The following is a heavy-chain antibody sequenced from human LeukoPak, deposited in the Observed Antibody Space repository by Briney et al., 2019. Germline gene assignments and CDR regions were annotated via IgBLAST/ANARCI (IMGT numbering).Heavy chain of an antibody. CDR1: GYTFTSYG. CDR2: ISAYNGNT. Sequence: VASVKVSCKASGYTFTSYGISWVRQAPGQGLEWMGWISAYNGNTNYAQKLQGRVTMTRNTSISTAYMELSSLRSEDTAVYYCARGADPLWFGESNNWFDPWGQGTLVTVSS. J-gene: IGHJ5*02. CDR3: ARGADPLWFGESNNWFDP. V-gene: IGHV1-18*01. D-gene: IGHD3-10*01.